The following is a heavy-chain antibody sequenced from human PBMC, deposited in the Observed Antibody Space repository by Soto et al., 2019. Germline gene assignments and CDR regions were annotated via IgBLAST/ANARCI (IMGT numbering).Heavy chain of an antibody. D-gene: IGHD2-2*01. CDR2: IIPISDTT. Sequence: QVQLVQSGAEVKKPGSSVKVSCKASGGTFSSYAISWVRQSPGQGLEWMGGIIPISDTTNYEEKFQGRVTITADESTCTAYMELSSLRSEDKAVYYCARSQGSSTSLEIYYYYYYGMDVWGQGTTVPVYS. V-gene: IGHV1-69*01. CDR3: ARSQGSSTSLEIYYYYYYGMDV. J-gene: IGHJ6*02. CDR1: GGTFSSYA.